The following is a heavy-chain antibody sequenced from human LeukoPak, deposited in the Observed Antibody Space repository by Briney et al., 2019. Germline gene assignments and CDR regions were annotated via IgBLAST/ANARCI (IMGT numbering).Heavy chain of an antibody. CDR1: GYTFTSYG. J-gene: IGHJ5*02. Sequence: GASVTVSCTASGYTFTSYGISWVRQAPGQGLEWMGWIIAYNVNTNYAQKLHGRVTMTTDTSTSTAYMQLRSRTSDDTAVYYCARGFGPEMGFDPWGQGTLVTVSS. D-gene: IGHD5-24*01. CDR3: ARGFGPEMGFDP. V-gene: IGHV1-18*01. CDR2: IIAYNVNT.